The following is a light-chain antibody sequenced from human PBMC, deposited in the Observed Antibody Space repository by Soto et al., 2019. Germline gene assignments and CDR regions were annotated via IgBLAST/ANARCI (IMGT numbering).Light chain of an antibody. CDR3: MQATPWPPT. V-gene: IGKV2-30*01. CDR2: KAS. Sequence: DVVMTQSPLSLPVTLGQPASISCRSSRILVYSDGNAYLNWSQQRPGQSPRRLIYKASNRDSGVPDRFSGSGSGPDFTLQINRVEAEDVGVYYCMQATPWPPTFGRGTRVEI. J-gene: IGKJ1*01. CDR1: RILVYSDGNAY.